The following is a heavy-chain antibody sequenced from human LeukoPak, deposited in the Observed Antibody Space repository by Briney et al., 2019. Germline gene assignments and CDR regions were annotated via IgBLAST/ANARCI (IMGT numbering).Heavy chain of an antibody. V-gene: IGHV3-48*01. CDR1: GFTFSSYS. CDR3: AKDGEWRYYGSGSRPHYYYYMDV. J-gene: IGHJ6*03. Sequence: PGGSLRLSCAAPGFTFSSYSMNWVRQAPGKGLEWVSYISSSSSTIYYADSVKGRFTISRDNAKNSLYLQMNSLRAEDTAVYYCAKDGEWRYYGSGSRPHYYYYMDVWGKGTTVTVSS. CDR2: ISSSSSTI. D-gene: IGHD3-10*01.